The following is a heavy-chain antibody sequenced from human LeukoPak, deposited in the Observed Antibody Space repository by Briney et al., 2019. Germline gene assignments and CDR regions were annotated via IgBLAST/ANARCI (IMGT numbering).Heavy chain of an antibody. V-gene: IGHV3-7*03. Sequence: GGSLRLSCSASGFSFSNYAMYWVRQAPGRGLEWVANIKQGGSEKYYVDSVKGRFTISRDNAKNSLYLQMNSLRAEDTAVYYCARDFGLRCSGGTCYSVYYYGMDVWGKGTTVTVSS. CDR3: ARDFGLRCSGGTCYSVYYYGMDV. D-gene: IGHD2-15*01. CDR2: IKQGGSEK. J-gene: IGHJ6*04. CDR1: GFSFSNYA.